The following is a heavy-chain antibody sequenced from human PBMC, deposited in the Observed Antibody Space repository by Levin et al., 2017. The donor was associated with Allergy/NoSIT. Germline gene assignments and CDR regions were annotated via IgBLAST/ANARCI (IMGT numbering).Heavy chain of an antibody. CDR3: ARATGAADTAMVNYYFDY. J-gene: IGHJ4*02. V-gene: IGHV1-69*01. Sequence: KISCKASGGTFSSYAISWVRQAPGQGLEWVGGIIPIFGTANYAQTFQGRVTITADESTSKAYMELSSLRSEDTAVYYCARATGAADTAMVNYYFDYWGQGTLVTVSS. CDR1: GGTFSSYA. CDR2: IIPIFGTA. D-gene: IGHD5-18*01.